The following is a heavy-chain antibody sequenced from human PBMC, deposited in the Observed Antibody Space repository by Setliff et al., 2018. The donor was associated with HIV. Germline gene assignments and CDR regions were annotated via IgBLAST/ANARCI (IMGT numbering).Heavy chain of an antibody. Sequence: PGESLKISCAASGFTFSSYGMHWVRQAPGKGLEWVAVIWYDGSNKYYADSVKGRFTISRDNSKNTLYLQMNSLRAEDTAVYYCAKEENYGEENWFDPWGQGTLVTVSS. J-gene: IGHJ5*02. D-gene: IGHD4-17*01. CDR1: GFTFSSYG. CDR2: IWYDGSNK. CDR3: AKEENYGEENWFDP. V-gene: IGHV3-30*02.